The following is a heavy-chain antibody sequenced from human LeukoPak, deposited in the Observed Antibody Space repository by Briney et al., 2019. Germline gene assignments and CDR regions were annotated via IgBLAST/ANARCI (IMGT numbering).Heavy chain of an antibody. CDR3: ARGRYDFWSGYYSPPCYFDY. V-gene: IGHV1-69*05. J-gene: IGHJ4*02. D-gene: IGHD3-3*01. Sequence: EASVKVSCKASGGTFSGYAISWVRQAPGQGLEWMGGIIPIFGTANYAQKFQGRVTITTDESTSTAYMELSSLRSEDTAVYYCARGRYDFWSGYYSPPCYFDYWGQGTLVTVSS. CDR2: IIPIFGTA. CDR1: GGTFSGYA.